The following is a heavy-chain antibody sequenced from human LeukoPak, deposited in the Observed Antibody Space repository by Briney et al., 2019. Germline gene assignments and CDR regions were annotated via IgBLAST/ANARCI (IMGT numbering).Heavy chain of an antibody. CDR1: GYTFTSYD. CDR3: ARGERLINGYYGMDV. Sequence: GASVKVSCKASGYTFTSYDINWVRQATGQGLEWMGWMNPNSGNTGYAQKFQGRVTMTRNTSISTAYLELSSLRSEDTAVYYCARGERLINGYYGMDVWGQGTTVTVPS. CDR2: MNPNSGNT. D-gene: IGHD1-1*01. J-gene: IGHJ6*02. V-gene: IGHV1-8*01.